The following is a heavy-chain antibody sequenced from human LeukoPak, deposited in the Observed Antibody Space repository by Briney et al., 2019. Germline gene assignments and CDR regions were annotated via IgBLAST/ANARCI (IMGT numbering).Heavy chain of an antibody. CDR1: GFTFSDYW. Sequence: GGPLRLSCVGSGFTFSDYWMSWVRQAPGKGLEWVANIKQDGSEKDYVDALKGRFTISRDNAKNSLYLQMNSLRAEDTAVYYCARWLELMRNFDWWGQGTLVTVSS. J-gene: IGHJ4*02. V-gene: IGHV3-7*01. CDR3: ARWLELMRNFDW. CDR2: IKQDGSEK. D-gene: IGHD5-24*01.